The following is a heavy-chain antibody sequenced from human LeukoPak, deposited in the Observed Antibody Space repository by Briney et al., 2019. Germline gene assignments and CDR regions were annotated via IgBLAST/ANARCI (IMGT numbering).Heavy chain of an antibody. D-gene: IGHD4-17*01. J-gene: IGHJ4*02. V-gene: IGHV3-66*01. Sequence: GGSLRLSCAASGFTVSSNYMSWVRQAPGKGLEWVSVIYSGGSTYYADSVKGRFTISRDNAKNSLYLQMNSLRAEDTAVYYCARAGYGDHHFSDYFDYWGQGTLVTVSS. CDR2: IYSGGST. CDR1: GFTVSSNY. CDR3: ARAGYGDHHFSDYFDY.